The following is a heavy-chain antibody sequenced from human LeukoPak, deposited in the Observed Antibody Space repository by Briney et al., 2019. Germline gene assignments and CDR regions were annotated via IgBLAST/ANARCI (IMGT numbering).Heavy chain of an antibody. Sequence: GGSLRLSCAASGFTFSSYAMHWVRQAPGKGLEWVAVISYDGSNKYYADSVKGRFTISRDNSKNTLYLQMNSLRAEDTAVYYCARDPGAKYGGLFDYWGQGTLVTVSS. V-gene: IGHV3-30-3*01. J-gene: IGHJ4*02. CDR2: ISYDGSNK. CDR3: ARDPGAKYGGLFDY. D-gene: IGHD4-23*01. CDR1: GFTFSSYA.